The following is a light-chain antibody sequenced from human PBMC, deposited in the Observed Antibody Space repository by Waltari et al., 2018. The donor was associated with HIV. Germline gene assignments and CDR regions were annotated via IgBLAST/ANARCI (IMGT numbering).Light chain of an antibody. CDR2: KDN. V-gene: IGLV1-47*01. Sequence: QSVPTQPPSASGTPGQRVAISCSGSNSNIGRNFVYCYQQLPGTAPTLLIYKDNQRPSGVPERFSASKSGSSSSLAISGLRSEDEAEYYCATWDDILSGYLFGTGTKVTVL. CDR3: ATWDDILSGYL. CDR1: NSNIGRNF. J-gene: IGLJ1*01.